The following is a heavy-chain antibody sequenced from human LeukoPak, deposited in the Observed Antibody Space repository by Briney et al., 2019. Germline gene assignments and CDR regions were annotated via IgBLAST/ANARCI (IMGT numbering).Heavy chain of an antibody. CDR1: DGSISGYY. J-gene: IGHJ4*02. CDR2: IYYSGST. CDR3: AKGTYYDSSGYYLH. D-gene: IGHD3-22*01. V-gene: IGHV4-59*08. Sequence: SETLSLTCTVSDGSISGYYWSWIRQPPGKGLEWIGYIYYSGSTNYNPSLKSRVTISVDTSKNHFSLKLSSVTAADTAVYYCAKGTYYDSSGYYLHWGQGTLVTVSS.